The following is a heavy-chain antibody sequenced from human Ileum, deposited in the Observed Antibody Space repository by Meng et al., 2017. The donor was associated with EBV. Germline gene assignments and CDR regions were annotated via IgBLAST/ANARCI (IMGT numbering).Heavy chain of an antibody. Sequence: QVPLQGSGPGLVKPSETLSLTCTVSGGSVSSAHSFWTWIRQPPGKGLEWIGYMSYSGSTNYSPPLESRVTISVDTSKNQFSLKLSSVTAADTTVYYCAGDPHSGSPHWGQGTLVTVSS. CDR2: MSYSGST. CDR1: GGSVSSAHSF. V-gene: IGHV4-61*01. D-gene: IGHD1-26*01. CDR3: AGDPHSGSPH. J-gene: IGHJ4*02.